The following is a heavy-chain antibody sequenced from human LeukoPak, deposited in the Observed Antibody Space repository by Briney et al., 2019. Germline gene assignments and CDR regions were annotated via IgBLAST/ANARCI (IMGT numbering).Heavy chain of an antibody. CDR3: ARDGLRITMVRGVIWGYNWFDP. D-gene: IGHD3-10*01. V-gene: IGHV1-46*01. J-gene: IGHJ5*02. CDR1: GYTFTSYY. Sequence: ASVKVSCKASGYTFTSYYMHWVRQAPGQGLEWMGIINPSSGSTSYAQKFQGRVTMTRDTSTSTVYMELSSLRSEDTAVYYCARDGLRITMVRGVIWGYNWFDPWGQGTLVTVSS. CDR2: INPSSGST.